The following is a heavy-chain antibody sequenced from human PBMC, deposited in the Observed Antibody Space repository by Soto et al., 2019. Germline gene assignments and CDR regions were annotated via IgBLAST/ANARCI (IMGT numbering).Heavy chain of an antibody. J-gene: IGHJ6*03. D-gene: IGHD3-10*01. CDR3: AKDLNFYSGSMDV. Sequence: EVQLLESGGGLVQPGGSLRLSCAASGFTFSTYAMTWVRQAPGKGLEWVSTITTSGDSSFYADSVKGRVTISRDNSKNTLYLQMNSLRAEDTAVYYCAKDLNFYSGSMDVWGKGTTVTVSS. CDR2: ITTSGDSS. V-gene: IGHV3-23*01. CDR1: GFTFSTYA.